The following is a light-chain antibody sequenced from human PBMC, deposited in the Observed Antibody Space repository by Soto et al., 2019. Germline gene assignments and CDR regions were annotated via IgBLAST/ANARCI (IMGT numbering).Light chain of an antibody. J-gene: IGKJ2*03. CDR2: ATS. Sequence: IVLTQSPGSLSLSPGEGATLSCRASQSVSTTYLAWYQLKPGQAPRLVIYATSSRAAGIPDRFRGSGSGTEFTLTISSLEPADVGVYFCQQYGNSPPDSFGQGPKLEIK. V-gene: IGKV3-20*01. CDR1: QSVSTTY. CDR3: QQYGNSPPDS.